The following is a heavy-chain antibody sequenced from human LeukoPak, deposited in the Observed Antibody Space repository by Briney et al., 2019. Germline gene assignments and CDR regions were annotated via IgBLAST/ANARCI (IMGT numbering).Heavy chain of an antibody. V-gene: IGHV4-59*08. CDR1: GGSISSYY. Sequence: PSETLSLTCTVSGGSISSYYWSWIRQPPGKGLEWIGYIYYSGSTNYNPSLKSRVTISVDTSKNQFSLKLSSVTAADTAVYYCARHGGQWGYSSSWYYFDYWGQGTLVTVSS. J-gene: IGHJ4*02. CDR3: ARHGGQWGYSSSWYYFDY. CDR2: IYYSGST. D-gene: IGHD6-13*01.